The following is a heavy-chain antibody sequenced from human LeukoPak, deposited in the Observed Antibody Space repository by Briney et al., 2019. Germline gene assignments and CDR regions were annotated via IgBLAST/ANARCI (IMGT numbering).Heavy chain of an antibody. CDR3: AGLEGANSYFDY. CDR2: IYPGDSDT. CDR1: GYSVTSYW. V-gene: IGHV5-51*01. D-gene: IGHD3-16*01. Sequence: GESLKISCEGSGYSVTSYWIGWVRQMPGKGLEWMGIIYPGDSDTRYSPSFQGQVTISADKSISTAYLQWSSLKASDTATCYCAGLEGANSYFDYWGQGTLVTVSS. J-gene: IGHJ4*02.